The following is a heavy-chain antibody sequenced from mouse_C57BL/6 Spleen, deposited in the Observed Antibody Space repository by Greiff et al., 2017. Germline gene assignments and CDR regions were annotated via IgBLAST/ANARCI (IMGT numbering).Heavy chain of an antibody. CDR1: GYTFTSYW. D-gene: IGHD1-1*01. J-gene: IGHJ1*03. V-gene: IGHV1-72*01. CDR3: ARDTTVVEDWYFDV. Sequence: VQLQQPGAELVKPGASVKLSCKASGYTFTSYWMHWVKQRPGRGLEWIGRIDPNSGGTKYNEKFKSKATLTVGKPSSTASMPHSSLTSEDSAVYYCARDTTVVEDWYFDVWGTGTTVTVAS. CDR2: IDPNSGGT.